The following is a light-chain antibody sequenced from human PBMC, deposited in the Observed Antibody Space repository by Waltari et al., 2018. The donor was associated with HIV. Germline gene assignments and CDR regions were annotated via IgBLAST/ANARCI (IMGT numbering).Light chain of an antibody. Sequence: QSVLTPPPSASGIPRQRVTLSCSGRSYNSGSNAVSWYQQFPGMAHKLLIYRNNQRPSGVPDRFSGSKSGTSASLAISGLRSEDEAGYYCAAWVDSRSVVFGGGTKLTVL. J-gene: IGLJ2*01. CDR1: SYNSGSNA. CDR2: RNN. CDR3: AAWVDSRSVV. V-gene: IGLV1-47*01.